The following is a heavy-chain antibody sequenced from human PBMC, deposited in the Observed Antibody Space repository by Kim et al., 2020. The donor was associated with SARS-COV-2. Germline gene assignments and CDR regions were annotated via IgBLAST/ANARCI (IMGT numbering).Heavy chain of an antibody. Sequence: TNYADSVKGRFTISRDNAKNSLYLQMDSLRAEDTAVYYCARGGIAVAEDYWGQGTLVTVSS. V-gene: IGHV3-11*05. CDR2: T. CDR3: ARGGIAVAEDY. D-gene: IGHD6-19*01. J-gene: IGHJ4*02.